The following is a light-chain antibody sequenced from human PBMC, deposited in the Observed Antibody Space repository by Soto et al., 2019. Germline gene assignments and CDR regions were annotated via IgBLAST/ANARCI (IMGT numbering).Light chain of an antibody. V-gene: IGKV3-20*01. CDR1: QSVSSSY. CDR3: QQYGSAPTT. CDR2: GAS. J-gene: IGKJ1*01. Sequence: EIVLTQSPGTLSLSPGERATLSCRPSQSVSSSYLAWYQQKPGQAPRLLISGASSRATGIPDRFSGSGSGTDFTLTISRLEPEDFAVYYCQQYGSAPTTFGQGTKVEIK.